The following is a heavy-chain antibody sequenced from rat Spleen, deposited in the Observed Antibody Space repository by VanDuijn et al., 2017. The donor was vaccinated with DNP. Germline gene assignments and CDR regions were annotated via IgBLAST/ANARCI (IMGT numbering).Heavy chain of an antibody. CDR3: ARYGYNGMVA. Sequence: QVQLQQSGAELAKPGSSVKTSCKASGYTFTSYYISWIKQTTGQGLEYIGYINTGSGVTNYNEKFKGKTTLTVDKSSSTAFMRLSSLTPDDSAVYYCARYGYNGMVAWGQGTSVTVSS. CDR1: GYTFTSYY. J-gene: IGHJ4*01. V-gene: IGHV1-43*01. D-gene: IGHD1-4*01. CDR2: INTGSGVT.